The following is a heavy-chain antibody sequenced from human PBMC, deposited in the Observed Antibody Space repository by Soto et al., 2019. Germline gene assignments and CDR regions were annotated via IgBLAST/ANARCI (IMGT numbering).Heavy chain of an antibody. D-gene: IGHD3-10*01. CDR1: GGSISSGDYY. Sequence: SETLSLTCTVSGGSISSGDYYWSWIRQPPGKGLEWIGYIYYSGSTYYNPSLKSRVTISVDTSKNQFSLKLSSVTAADTAVYYCARAGNLWFGELPLNWFDPWGQGTLVTVSS. J-gene: IGHJ5*02. CDR3: ARAGNLWFGELPLNWFDP. CDR2: IYYSGST. V-gene: IGHV4-30-4*01.